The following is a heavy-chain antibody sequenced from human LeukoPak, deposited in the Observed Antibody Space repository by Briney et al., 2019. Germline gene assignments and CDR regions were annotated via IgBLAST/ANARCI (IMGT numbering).Heavy chain of an antibody. CDR3: AKGALGAGSGYSFAY. D-gene: IGHD3-16*01. CDR1: GFTFSSYA. J-gene: IGHJ4*02. V-gene: IGHV3-23*01. CDR2: ISGSGGST. Sequence: PGGSLRLSCAASGFTFSSYAMSWVRQAPGKGLEWVSAISGSGGSTYYADSVKGRFTISRDNSKNTLYLQMNSLRAEDTAVYYCAKGALGAGSGYSFAYGAREPLAPVSS.